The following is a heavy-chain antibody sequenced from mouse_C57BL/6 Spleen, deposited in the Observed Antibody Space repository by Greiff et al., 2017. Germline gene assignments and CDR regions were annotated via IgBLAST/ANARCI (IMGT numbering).Heavy chain of an antibody. CDR1: GYTFTSYG. V-gene: IGHV1-81*01. J-gene: IGHJ2*01. CDR3: AWLRRGY. Sequence: VQLQQSGAELARPGASVKLSCKASGYTFTSYGISWVKQRPGQGLEWIGEIYPRSGNTYYNEKFKGKATLTADKSSSTAYMELRSLTSEDSAVYFCAWLRRGYWGQGTTLTVSS. D-gene: IGHD2-2*01. CDR2: IYPRSGNT.